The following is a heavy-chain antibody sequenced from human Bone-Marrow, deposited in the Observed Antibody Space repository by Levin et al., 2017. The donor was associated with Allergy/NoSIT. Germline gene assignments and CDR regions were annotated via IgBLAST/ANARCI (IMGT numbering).Heavy chain of an antibody. D-gene: IGHD1-1*01. Sequence: ASVKVSCKASGYSFTSYYLHWVRQAPGQGLEWMAMINPRGGSTTYAQRFQGRVTMTRDTSTSTVYMELSSLRSEDTAVYYCARDLSGGLPDAFDIWGQGTMVTVSS. J-gene: IGHJ3*02. CDR3: ARDLSGGLPDAFDI. V-gene: IGHV1-46*01. CDR2: INPRGGST. CDR1: GYSFTSYY.